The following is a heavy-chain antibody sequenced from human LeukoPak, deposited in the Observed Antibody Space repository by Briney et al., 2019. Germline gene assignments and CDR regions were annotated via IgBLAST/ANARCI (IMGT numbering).Heavy chain of an antibody. Sequence: GRSLRLSCAASGFTFSSYAMHWVRQAPGKGLEWVAVISYDGNNKYYADSVKGRFTISRDNSKNTLYLQMNSLRAEDTALYYCATLPTWGQGTLVPVSS. CDR1: GFTFSSYA. J-gene: IGHJ4*02. D-gene: IGHD4-17*01. CDR2: ISYDGNNK. CDR3: ATLPT. V-gene: IGHV3-30-3*01.